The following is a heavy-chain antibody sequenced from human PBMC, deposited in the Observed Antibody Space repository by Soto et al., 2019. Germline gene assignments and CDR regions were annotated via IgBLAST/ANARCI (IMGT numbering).Heavy chain of an antibody. Sequence: GXSVKVSCKASGSSFTSYGIGLVRQVPGQGPEWMGWISPYNGRTNYSQSVKGRVVMTTDISTNTVYLELRSLRSDDSAIYYCGRCRTDSYDMDVWGQGTTVTVS. V-gene: IGHV1-18*01. J-gene: IGHJ6*02. CDR2: ISPYNGRT. D-gene: IGHD5-18*01. CDR1: GSSFTSYG. CDR3: GRCRTDSYDMDV.